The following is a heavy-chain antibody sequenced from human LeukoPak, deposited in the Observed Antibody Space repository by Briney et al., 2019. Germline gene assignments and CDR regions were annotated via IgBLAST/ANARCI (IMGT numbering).Heavy chain of an antibody. CDR1: GYTLTELS. CDR2: FDPEDGET. D-gene: IGHD5-24*01. V-gene: IGHV1-24*01. CDR3: ATAPPMATITDYSDY. J-gene: IGHJ4*02. Sequence: ASVKVSCKVSGYTLTELSMHWVRQAPGKGLEWMGGFDPEDGETIYAQKFQGRVTMTEDTSTDTAYMELSSLRSEDTAVYYCATAPPMATITDYSDYWGQGTLVTVSS.